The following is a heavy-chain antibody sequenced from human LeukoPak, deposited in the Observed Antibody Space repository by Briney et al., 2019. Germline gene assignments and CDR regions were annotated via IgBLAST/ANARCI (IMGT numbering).Heavy chain of an antibody. V-gene: IGHV4-4*07. J-gene: IGHJ3*02. CDR3: ARVVYDAFDI. D-gene: IGHD2-21*01. CDR2: IYTSGST. Sequence: SETLSLTCTVSGGSINSYYWSWIRQPAGKGLEWIGRIYTSGSTNYNPSLKSRVTMSVDTFNNHFSLKLNSVTTADTAVYYCARVVYDAFDIWGQGTMVTVSS. CDR1: GGSINSYY.